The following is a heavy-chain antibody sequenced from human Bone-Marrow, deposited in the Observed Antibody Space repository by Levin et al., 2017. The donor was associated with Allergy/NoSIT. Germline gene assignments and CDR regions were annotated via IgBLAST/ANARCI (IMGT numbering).Heavy chain of an antibody. V-gene: IGHV3-30-3*01. CDR2: ISYDGSNK. CDR1: GFTFSSYA. D-gene: IGHD3-16*02. CDR3: ARGDLMITFGGVIVIPDPYYFDY. J-gene: IGHJ4*02. Sequence: PGGSLRLSCAASGFTFSSYAMHWVRQAPGKGLEWVAVISYDGSNKYYADSVKGRFTISRDNSKNTLYLQMNSLRAEDTAVYYCARGDLMITFGGVIVIPDPYYFDYWGQGTLVTVSS.